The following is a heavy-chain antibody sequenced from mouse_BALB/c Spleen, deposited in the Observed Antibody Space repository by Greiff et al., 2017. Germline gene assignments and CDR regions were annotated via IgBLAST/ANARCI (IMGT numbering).Heavy chain of an antibody. CDR2: IYPGNVNT. V-gene: IGHV1S56*01. J-gene: IGHJ4*01. CDR3: ARTVYYYAMDY. Sequence: QVQLQQSGPELVKPGASVRISCKASGYTFTSYYIHWVKQRPGQGLEWIGWIYPGNVNTKYNEKFKGKATLTADKSSSTAYMQLSSLTSEDSAVYFCARTVYYYAMDYWGQGTSVTVPS. D-gene: IGHD1-1*01. CDR1: GYTFTSYY.